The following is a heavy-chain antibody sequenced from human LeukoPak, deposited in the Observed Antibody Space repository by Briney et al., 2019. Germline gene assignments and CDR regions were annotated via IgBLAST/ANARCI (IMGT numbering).Heavy chain of an antibody. D-gene: IGHD3-16*02. CDR3: ARDFELSH. CDR2: IWYDGSSK. J-gene: IGHJ4*02. CDR1: GFTFGSYA. V-gene: IGHV3-33*08. Sequence: GGSLRLSCAASGFTFGSYAMSWVRQAPGKGLEWVALIWYDGSSKHYADSVRGRFTISRDNSKNTLYLQMNSLRAEDTAVYYCARDFELSHWGQGTLVTVSS.